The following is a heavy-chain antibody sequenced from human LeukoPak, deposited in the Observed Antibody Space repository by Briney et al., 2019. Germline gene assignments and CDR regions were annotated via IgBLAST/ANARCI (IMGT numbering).Heavy chain of an antibody. Sequence: GGSLRLSCVASGFTFSSYAIHWVRQAPGEGLEYVSGISSNGGTTYYVSSVKGRFTISRDNSKNTLYLQMGGLRVEDMAIYYCARDRFSSGWWFFDSWGQGTLVTVSS. CDR2: ISSNGGTT. CDR3: ARDRFSSGWWFFDS. D-gene: IGHD6-19*01. J-gene: IGHJ4*02. CDR1: GFTFSSYA. V-gene: IGHV3-64*01.